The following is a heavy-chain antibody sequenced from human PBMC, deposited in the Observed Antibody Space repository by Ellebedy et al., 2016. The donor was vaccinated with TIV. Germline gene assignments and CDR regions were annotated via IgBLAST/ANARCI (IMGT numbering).Heavy chain of an antibody. D-gene: IGHD6-13*01. CDR2: IGRSGGST. V-gene: IGHV3-23*01. Sequence: GGSLRLXCAASVFTFSSYAMSWVRQAPGKGLEWVSVIGRSGGSTYFADSVKGRFTISRDDSKNMVYLQMSSLTAEDTAVYYCAKWGASSWTYYYYGMDVWGQGTTVTVSS. CDR1: VFTFSSYA. CDR3: AKWGASSWTYYYYGMDV. J-gene: IGHJ6*02.